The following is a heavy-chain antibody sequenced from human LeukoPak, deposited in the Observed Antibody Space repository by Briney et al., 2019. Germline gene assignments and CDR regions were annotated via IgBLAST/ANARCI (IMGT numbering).Heavy chain of an antibody. CDR2: ISSSSSYI. CDR3: ARGYCSGGSCYMNAFDY. V-gene: IGHV3-21*01. CDR1: GFTFSSCS. Sequence: GSLRLSCAASGFTFSSCSMNWVRQAPGKGLEWVSSISSSSSYIYYADSVKGRFTISRDNAKNSLYLQMNSLRAEDTAVYYCARGYCSGGSCYMNAFDYWGQGTLVTVSS. D-gene: IGHD2-15*01. J-gene: IGHJ4*02.